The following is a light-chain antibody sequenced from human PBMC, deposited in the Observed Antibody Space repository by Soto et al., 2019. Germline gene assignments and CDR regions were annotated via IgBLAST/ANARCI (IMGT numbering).Light chain of an antibody. V-gene: IGKV3-20*01. Sequence: EVVLTQSPGTLSLSPGERATLSCRASQSVSSSYLAWYQQKPGQAPRLLIYGASSRATGIPDRFSGSGSGTDFTLTISRLEPEDFAVYYCQQYNNWPRGTFGQGTK. J-gene: IGKJ1*01. CDR2: GAS. CDR1: QSVSSSY. CDR3: QQYNNWPRGT.